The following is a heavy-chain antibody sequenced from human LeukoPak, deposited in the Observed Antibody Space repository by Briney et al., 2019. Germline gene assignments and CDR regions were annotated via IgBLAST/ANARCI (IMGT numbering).Heavy chain of an antibody. D-gene: IGHD3-22*01. J-gene: IGHJ4*02. CDR3: ARVGDNSGYYYWIGY. CDR2: INAGNGNT. Sequence: GASVKVSCKASGYTFTSYAMHWVRQAPGQRLEWMGWINAGNGNTKYSQKFQGRVTITRDTSASTAYMELSSLRSEDTAVYYCARVGDNSGYYYWIGYWGQGTLVTVSS. V-gene: IGHV1-3*01. CDR1: GYTFTSYA.